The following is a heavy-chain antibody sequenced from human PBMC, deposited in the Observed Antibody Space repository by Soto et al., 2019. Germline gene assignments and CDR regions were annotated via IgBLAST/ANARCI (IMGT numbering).Heavy chain of an antibody. D-gene: IGHD3-22*01. V-gene: IGHV4-30-2*01. Sequence: PSETLSLTCAVSGGSISSGGYSWNWIRQPPGKGLEWIGYTYHNGSPYYNPSLKSRHNISVDISKNQFSLTLRSVTAADTAVYYCARGDYFYDRLPRYWGQGTLVTVSS. CDR3: ARGDYFYDRLPRY. J-gene: IGHJ4*02. CDR1: GGSISSGGYS. CDR2: TYHNGSP.